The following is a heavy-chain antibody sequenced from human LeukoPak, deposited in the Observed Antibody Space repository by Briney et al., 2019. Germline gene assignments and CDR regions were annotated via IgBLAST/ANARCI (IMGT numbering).Heavy chain of an antibody. D-gene: IGHD1-14*01. Sequence: GGSLRLSCAASGFTFSNYGMHWVRQAPGKGLEWVAVISYDGSNKYCADSVKGRFTISRDNSKNTLYLQMSSLRAEDTAVYYCAKAGSYYYYYGMDVWGQGTTVTVSS. CDR3: AKAGSYYYYYGMDV. V-gene: IGHV3-30*18. CDR2: ISYDGSNK. CDR1: GFTFSNYG. J-gene: IGHJ6*02.